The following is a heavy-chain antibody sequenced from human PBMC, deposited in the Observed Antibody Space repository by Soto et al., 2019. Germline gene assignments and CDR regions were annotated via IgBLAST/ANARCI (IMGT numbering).Heavy chain of an antibody. CDR2: ISSDGSKK. D-gene: IGHD3-9*01. CDR1: GFTFSSYA. J-gene: IGHJ4*02. V-gene: IGHV3-30-3*01. Sequence: QLVQSGGGVVQPGRSLRLSCAASGFTFSSYAMHWVRQAPGKGLEWVAVISSDGSKKYYADSVKGRFTISRDNSENTLFLQMNSLRSEDTAVYYCARDEYFDPSGPPYDYWGQGSLVTVSS. CDR3: ARDEYFDPSGPPYDY.